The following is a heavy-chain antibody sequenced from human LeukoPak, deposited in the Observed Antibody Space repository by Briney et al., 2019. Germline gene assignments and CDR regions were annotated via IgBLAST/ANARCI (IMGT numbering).Heavy chain of an antibody. D-gene: IGHD1-1*01. CDR1: RFTFGLWA. V-gene: IGHV3-49*03. CDR3: TGYDRNEDPFDY. J-gene: IGHJ4*02. CDR2: IRSKSYGGTT. Sequence: GGSLRLSCTASRFTFGLWAMRWLRQAPQKGREGVGFIRSKSYGGTTEYAASVKGRFTISRDDSKSIAYLQMNSLKTEDTAVYYCTGYDRNEDPFDYWGQGTLVTVSS.